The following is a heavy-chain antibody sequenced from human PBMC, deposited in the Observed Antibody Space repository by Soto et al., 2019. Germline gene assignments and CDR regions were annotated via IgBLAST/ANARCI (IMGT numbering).Heavy chain of an antibody. CDR3: AKARGSTWDSGMAV. V-gene: IGHV3-23*01. Sequence: EVPLLESGGGLVQPGGSLRLSCAASGFTFSRHAMSWVRQAPGKGLVWVSAISGSGDSAYHADSVKGPVTISRDNSKNTPYLQMNSLRAEHTALYYGAKARGSTWDSGMAVWGQGTTVTVSS. D-gene: IGHD2-15*01. CDR1: GFTFSRHA. CDR2: ISGSGDSA. J-gene: IGHJ6*02.